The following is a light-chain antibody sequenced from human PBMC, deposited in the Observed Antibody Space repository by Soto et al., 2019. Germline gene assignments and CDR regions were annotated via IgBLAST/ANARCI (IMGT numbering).Light chain of an antibody. CDR2: GAS. V-gene: IGKV3-15*01. CDR3: QHYNNWPPWT. Sequence: EIVMTQSPATLSVSPGEGATVSCRASQSVSSNLAWYQQKPGQAPRLLIYGASIRATGIPARFSGSGSGTEFTLTISSLQSEDFAVYYCQHYNNWPPWTFGQGTKVDIK. J-gene: IGKJ1*01. CDR1: QSVSSN.